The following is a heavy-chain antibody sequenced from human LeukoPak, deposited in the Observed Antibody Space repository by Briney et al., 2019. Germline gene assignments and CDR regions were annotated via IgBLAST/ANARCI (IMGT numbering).Heavy chain of an antibody. CDR2: ISFDGTNK. J-gene: IGHJ4*02. D-gene: IGHD2-2*01. CDR1: GFTFASYA. V-gene: IGHV3-30-3*01. Sequence: GRSLRLSCAASGFTFASYAMHWVRQAPGKGLEWVAFISFDGTNKYYADSLKGRFTISRDNSKNTLYLHMNSLRSEDTAVYYCAREGKAVVPLFDYWGQGTLITVSS. CDR3: AREGKAVVPLFDY.